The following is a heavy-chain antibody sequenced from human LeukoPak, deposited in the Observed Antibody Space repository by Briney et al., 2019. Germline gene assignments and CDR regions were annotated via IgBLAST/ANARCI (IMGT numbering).Heavy chain of an antibody. D-gene: IGHD3-22*01. J-gene: IGHJ4*02. V-gene: IGHV4-59*01. CDR2: IYYSGST. CDR1: GGSISSYY. CDR3: ARGSEPYYYDSSGYYYFDY. Sequence: PSETLSLTCTVSGGSISSYYWSWIRQPPGKGLEWIGYIYYSGSTNYNPSLKSRVTISVDTSKNQFSLKLSSVTVADTAVYYCARGSEPYYYDSSGYYYFDYWGQGTLVTVSS.